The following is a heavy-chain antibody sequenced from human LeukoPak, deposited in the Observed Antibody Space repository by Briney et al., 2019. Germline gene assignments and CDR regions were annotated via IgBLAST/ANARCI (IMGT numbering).Heavy chain of an antibody. CDR3: ARQESMYYDILTGYYKSNWFDP. CDR2: INHSGST. CDR1: GGSFSGYY. J-gene: IGHJ5*02. D-gene: IGHD3-9*01. V-gene: IGHV4-34*01. Sequence: SETLSLTCAVYGGSFSGYYWSWIRQPPGKGLEWIGEINHSGSTNYNPSLKSRVTISVDTSKNQFSLKLSSVTAADTAVYYCARQESMYYDILTGYYKSNWFDPWGRGTLVTVSS.